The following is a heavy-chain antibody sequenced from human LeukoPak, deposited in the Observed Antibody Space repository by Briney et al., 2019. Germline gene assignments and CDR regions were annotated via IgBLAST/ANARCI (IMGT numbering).Heavy chain of an antibody. J-gene: IGHJ4*02. CDR1: GGSISTYY. D-gene: IGHD1-26*01. CDR2: ISDGGVT. V-gene: IGHV4-59*08. CDR3: ARHGGTLDYFDY. Sequence: SETLSLTCNVSGGSISTYYWSWIRQAPGKGLEWIGYISDGGVTSYNPSLKGCVTISVDSPKNRFSLRLTSLTAVDTALYYCARHGGTLDYFDYWGPGSLVTVSS.